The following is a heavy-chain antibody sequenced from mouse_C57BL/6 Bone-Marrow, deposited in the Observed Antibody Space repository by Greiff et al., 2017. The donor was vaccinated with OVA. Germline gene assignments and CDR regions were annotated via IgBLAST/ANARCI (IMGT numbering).Heavy chain of an antibody. CDR2: IYPGSGNT. Sequence: VKLMESGPELVKPGASVKISCKASGYSFTSYYIHWVKQRPGQGLEWIGWIYPGSGNTKYNEKFKGQATLTADTSSSTAFMQISILTSEDSAVYYCAREELLRSYVDYGGQGTTLTASYFDYWGQGTTLTVSS. J-gene: IGHJ2*01. V-gene: IGHV1-66*01. D-gene: IGHD1-1*01. CDR3: AREELLRSYVDYGGQGTTLTASYFDY. CDR1: GYSFTSYY.